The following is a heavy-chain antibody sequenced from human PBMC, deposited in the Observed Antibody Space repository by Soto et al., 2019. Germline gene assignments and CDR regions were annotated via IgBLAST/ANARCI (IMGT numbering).Heavy chain of an antibody. CDR1: GYTFTSYG. J-gene: IGHJ3*02. D-gene: IGHD3-9*01. CDR2: IDPYDGET. CDR3: ATDPHDIGAFDI. Sequence: ASVKVSCKASGYTFTSYGISWVRQAPGQGLEWMGGIDPYDGETIYAQKFQGRVTMTEDTSTDTAYMELSSLRSEDTAVYYCATDPHDIGAFDIWGQGTMVTVSS. V-gene: IGHV1-18*01.